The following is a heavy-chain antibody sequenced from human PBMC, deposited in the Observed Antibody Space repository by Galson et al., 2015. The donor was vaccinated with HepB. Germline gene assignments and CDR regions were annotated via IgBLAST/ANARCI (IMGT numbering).Heavy chain of an antibody. CDR2: IYPGDSDT. Sequence: QSGAEVKKPGESLKISCKGSGYSFTSYWIGWVRQMPGKGLEWMGIIYPGDSDTRYSPSFQGQVTISADKSISTAYLQWSSLKASDTAMYYCARPLIAAAGLDAFDIWGQGTMVTVSS. D-gene: IGHD6-13*01. V-gene: IGHV5-51*01. J-gene: IGHJ3*02. CDR3: ARPLIAAAGLDAFDI. CDR1: GYSFTSYW.